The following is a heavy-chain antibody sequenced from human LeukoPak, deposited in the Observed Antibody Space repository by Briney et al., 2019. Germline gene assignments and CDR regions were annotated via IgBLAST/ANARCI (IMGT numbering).Heavy chain of an antibody. J-gene: IGHJ4*02. CDR2: IYASGST. D-gene: IGHD1-26*01. Sequence: SETLSLTCTVSGGSISSGSYYWSWIRQPAGKGLEWIGRIYASGSTNYNPSLKSRVTMSVDTSNNHFSLNLSSVTAADTAVYYCAREGATEALADYWGQGTLVTVSS. CDR1: GGSISSGSYY. CDR3: AREGATEALADY. V-gene: IGHV4-61*02.